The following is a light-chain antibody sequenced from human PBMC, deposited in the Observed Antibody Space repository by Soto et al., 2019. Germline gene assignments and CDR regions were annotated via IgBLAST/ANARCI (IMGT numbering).Light chain of an antibody. V-gene: IGKV3-20*01. Sequence: EIVLTQSPGTLSLSPGERATLSCRASQSVSSSFLAWYQQKPGQAPRLLIYGASSRATGIPDRFSGSGSGPDFTLTISRLEPEDFAVYYCQQYDSSPWTFGQGNKVEIK. CDR2: GAS. CDR3: QQYDSSPWT. J-gene: IGKJ1*01. CDR1: QSVSSSF.